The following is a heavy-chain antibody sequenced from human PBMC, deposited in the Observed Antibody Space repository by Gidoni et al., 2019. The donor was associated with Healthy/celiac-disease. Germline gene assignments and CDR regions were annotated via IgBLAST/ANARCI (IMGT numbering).Heavy chain of an antibody. CDR1: GFTFSSYG. CDR3: AKGGYYDSSGSTAVAS. V-gene: IGHV3-30*02. Sequence: QVQLVESGGGVVQPGGSLRLSCAASGFTFSSYGMHWVRQAPGKGLDWVAFIRYDGSNKYYADSVKGRFTISRDNSRNTLYLQMNSLRPEDKAVYYCAKGGYYDSSGSTAVASWGQGTLVTVSS. CDR2: IRYDGSNK. D-gene: IGHD3-22*01. J-gene: IGHJ5*02.